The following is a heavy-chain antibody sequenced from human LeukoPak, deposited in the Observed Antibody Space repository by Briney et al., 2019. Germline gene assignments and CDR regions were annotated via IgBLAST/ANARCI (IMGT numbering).Heavy chain of an antibody. D-gene: IGHD3-3*01. J-gene: IGHJ3*02. V-gene: IGHV4-59*10. Sequence: SETLSLTCAVYGGSFSGYYWSWIRQPPGKGLEWIGRIYTSGSTNYNPSLKSRVTMSVGTSKNQFSLKLSSVTAADTAVYYCAREKDDFWSGRDAFDIWGQGTMVTVSS. CDR3: AREKDDFWSGRDAFDI. CDR1: GGSFSGYY. CDR2: IYTSGST.